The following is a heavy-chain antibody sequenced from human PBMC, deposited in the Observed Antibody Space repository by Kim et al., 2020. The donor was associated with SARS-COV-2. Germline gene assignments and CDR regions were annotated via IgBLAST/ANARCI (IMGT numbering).Heavy chain of an antibody. CDR1: GFTFSSYE. D-gene: IGHD6-13*01. CDR2: ISSSGSTI. J-gene: IGHJ4*02. Sequence: GGSLRLSCAASGFTFSSYEMNWVRQAPGKGLEWVSYISSSGSTIYYADSVKGRFTISRDNAKNSLYLQMNSLRAEDTAVYYCAREGEWWSSSWSNPGGFDYWGQGTLVTVSS. V-gene: IGHV3-48*03. CDR3: AREGEWWSSSWSNPGGFDY.